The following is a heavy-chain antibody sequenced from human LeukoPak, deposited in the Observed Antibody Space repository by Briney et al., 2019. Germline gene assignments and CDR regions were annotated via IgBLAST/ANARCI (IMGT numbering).Heavy chain of an antibody. CDR2: INHSGST. Sequence: PSETLSLTCTVSGGSISSSSYYWSWIRQPPGKGLEWIGEINHSGSTNYNPSLKSRVTISVDTSKNQFSLKLSSVTAADTAVYYCARGRITIFGVVIGLGYWGQGTLVTVSS. CDR3: ARGRITIFGVVIGLGY. J-gene: IGHJ4*02. D-gene: IGHD3-3*01. CDR1: GGSISSSSYY. V-gene: IGHV4-39*07.